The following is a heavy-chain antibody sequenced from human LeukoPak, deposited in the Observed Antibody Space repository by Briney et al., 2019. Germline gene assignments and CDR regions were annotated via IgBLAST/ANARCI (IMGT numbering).Heavy chain of an antibody. CDR1: GFTFSSHA. Sequence: GGSLRLSCAASGFTFSSHAMNWVRQAPGKGLEWVSAISGSGGSTYYADSVKGRFTISRDNSKNTLYLQMNSLRVEDTAVYYCAKDKVGSTFFDYWGQGTLVTVSS. J-gene: IGHJ4*02. V-gene: IGHV3-23*01. D-gene: IGHD1-26*01. CDR2: ISGSGGST. CDR3: AKDKVGSTFFDY.